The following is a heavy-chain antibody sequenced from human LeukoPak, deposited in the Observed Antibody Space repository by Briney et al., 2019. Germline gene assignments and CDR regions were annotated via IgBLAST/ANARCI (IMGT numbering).Heavy chain of an antibody. CDR3: AREVAGTLNFDY. J-gene: IGHJ4*02. CDR1: GGSISRYY. V-gene: IGHV4-59*01. Sequence: SETLSLTCTVSGGSISRYYWTWIRQPPGKGLEWIGYIYNSGNTNYNPSLRSRVTISVDTSKNQFSLKLTSVTSADTAIYYCAREVAGTLNFDYWGQGTLVTVSS. D-gene: IGHD6-19*01. CDR2: IYNSGNT.